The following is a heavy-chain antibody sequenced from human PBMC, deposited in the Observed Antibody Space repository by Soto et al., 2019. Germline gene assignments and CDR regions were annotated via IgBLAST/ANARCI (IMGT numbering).Heavy chain of an antibody. V-gene: IGHV4-30-4*01. CDR1: GVSLSSSTQY. Sequence: SETLFLTCIVSGVSLSSSTQYWSWIRQPPGKGLEWIGCIYYSGNTYYNPSLKSRFSISVDTSKNQFSLKLSSVTAADTAVYYCAREFKRYSSPPGPLEYWGLGTPVNVSS. J-gene: IGHJ4*02. D-gene: IGHD6-13*01. CDR3: AREFKRYSSPPGPLEY. CDR2: IYYSGNT.